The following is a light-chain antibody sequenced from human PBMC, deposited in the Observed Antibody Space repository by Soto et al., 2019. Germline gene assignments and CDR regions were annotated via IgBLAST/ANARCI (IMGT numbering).Light chain of an antibody. CDR1: QSVDSY. Sequence: EIVMTQSPVTLSVSPGERVSLSCRGSQSVDSYLAWHQQKPGQAPRLLIYAGSTRATGTPSRFSGSGSGTEFTLTSSSLQAEDFAVYYCQQYKNSPKTFGQGTKVEIK. CDR2: AGS. CDR3: QQYKNSPKT. J-gene: IGKJ1*01. V-gene: IGKV3-15*01.